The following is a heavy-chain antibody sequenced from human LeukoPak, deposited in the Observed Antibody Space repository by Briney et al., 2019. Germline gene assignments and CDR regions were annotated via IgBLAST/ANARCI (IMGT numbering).Heavy chain of an antibody. CDR2: IHYSGST. CDR1: GGSISSSSYY. D-gene: IGHD2-15*01. V-gene: IGHV4-61*01. Sequence: SETLSLTCTVSGGSISSSSYYWGWIRQPPGKGLEWLGYIHYSGSTYYNPSLKSRVTISVDTSKSQFSLKVTSVTAADTAVYYCARDRRAGQSGHWFDPWGQGTLVTVSS. CDR3: ARDRRAGQSGHWFDP. J-gene: IGHJ5*02.